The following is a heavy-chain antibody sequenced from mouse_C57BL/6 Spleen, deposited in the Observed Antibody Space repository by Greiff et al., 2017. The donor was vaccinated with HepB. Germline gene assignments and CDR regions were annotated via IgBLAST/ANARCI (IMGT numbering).Heavy chain of an antibody. CDR2: INPNYGTT. CDR1: GYSFTDYN. D-gene: IGHD1-1*01. J-gene: IGHJ4*01. V-gene: IGHV1-39*01. Sequence: EVHLVESGPELVKPGASVKISCKASGYSFTDYNMNWVKQSNGKSLEWIGVINPNYGTTSYNPKFKGKATLTVDQSSSTAYMQLNSLTSEDSAVYYCARSPTVVATSPYYAMDYWGQGTSVTVSS. CDR3: ARSPTVVATSPYYAMDY.